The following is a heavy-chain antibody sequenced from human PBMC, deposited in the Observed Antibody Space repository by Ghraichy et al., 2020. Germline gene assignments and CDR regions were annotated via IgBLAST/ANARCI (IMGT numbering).Heavy chain of an antibody. J-gene: IGHJ4*02. CDR2: ISDSGGRT. CDR3: ARVGQLGYCSSYPCYNSQMDC. Sequence: GESLNISCAASGFTFSTYAVTWVRQAPGKGLEWVSVISDSGGRTYNADSVKGRFSMSRDNSKNTLYLQMNSLRAEDTAVYYCARVGQLGYCSSYPCYNSQMDCWGQGTLVTVSA. D-gene: IGHD2-2*02. CDR1: GFTFSTYA. V-gene: IGHV3-23*01.